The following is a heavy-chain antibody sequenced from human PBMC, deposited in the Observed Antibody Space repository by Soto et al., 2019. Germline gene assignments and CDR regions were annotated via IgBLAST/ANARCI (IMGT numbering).Heavy chain of an antibody. CDR2: INPNSGET. CDR3: ARGGGLNYYYIDV. J-gene: IGHJ6*03. CDR1: GYTFTGYY. V-gene: IGHV1-2*04. Sequence: QVQLVQSGAEVKKPGASVKVSCKASGYTFTGYYMHWMRQAPGQGLEWMGWINPNSGETDYAQNFQGWVTMTRDMSASTAYMELSRLTSNDTAVYYCARGGGLNYYYIDVWGKGTTVTVSS.